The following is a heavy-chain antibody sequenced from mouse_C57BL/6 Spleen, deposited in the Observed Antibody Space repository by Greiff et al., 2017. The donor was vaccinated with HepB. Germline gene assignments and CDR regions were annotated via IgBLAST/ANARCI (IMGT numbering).Heavy chain of an antibody. CDR2: INPGSGGT. CDR1: GYAFTNYL. J-gene: IGHJ2*01. V-gene: IGHV1-54*01. CDR3: ARAMITTFYFDY. D-gene: IGHD2-4*01. Sequence: VQLQQSGAELVRPGTSVKVSCKASGYAFTNYLIEWVKQRPGQGLEWIGVINPGSGGTNYNEKFKGKATLTADKSSSTAYMQLSSLTSEDSAVYFFARAMITTFYFDYWGQGTTLTVSS.